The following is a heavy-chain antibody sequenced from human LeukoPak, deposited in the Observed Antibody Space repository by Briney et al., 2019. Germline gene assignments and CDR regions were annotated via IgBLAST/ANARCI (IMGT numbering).Heavy chain of an antibody. CDR2: IIPNSGGT. V-gene: IGHV1-2*07. CDR1: GYTFSAHY. D-gene: IGHD5-12*01. CDR3: ARAFMSGYSDFDF. J-gene: IGHJ4*02. Sequence: ASVRVSCKTSGYTFSAHYMHWVRQAPGQGLEWMGWIIPNSGGTSYAHNFQGRVTITRDTSISTVYMELNTLRSDDTAVYYRARAFMSGYSDFDFWGQGTLVTVSS.